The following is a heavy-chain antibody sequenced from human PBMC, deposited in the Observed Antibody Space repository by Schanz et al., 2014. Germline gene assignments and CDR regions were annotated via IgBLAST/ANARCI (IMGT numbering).Heavy chain of an antibody. CDR1: GFTFSTYA. V-gene: IGHV3-23*04. D-gene: IGHD3-22*01. CDR2: ISGSGGST. J-gene: IGHJ4*02. Sequence: EQLVESGGGLVQPGRSLRLSCTASGFTFSTYAMSWVRQAPGKGLEWVSAISGSGGSTYYADSVKGRFTISRDNSKNTLYLQMNSLRAEDTAVYYCAKDPSHGDYDYYFDYWGQGTLXTVSS. CDR3: AKDPSHGDYDYYFDY.